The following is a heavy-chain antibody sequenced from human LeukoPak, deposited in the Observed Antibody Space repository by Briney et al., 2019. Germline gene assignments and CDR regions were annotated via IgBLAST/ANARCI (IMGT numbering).Heavy chain of an antibody. CDR2: IWYDGSNK. V-gene: IGHV3-33*01. J-gene: IGHJ4*02. CDR3: VRAYSGFSSRGFDY. CDR1: GFTFSSYG. Sequence: GGSLRLSCAASGFTFSSYGFHWVRQAPGKGLEGVADIWYDGSNKYYADSVKGRFTISRDNSKNTVSLQMSSLRAEDTAVYYCVRAYSGFSSRGFDYWGQGTLVSVSP. D-gene: IGHD5-12*01.